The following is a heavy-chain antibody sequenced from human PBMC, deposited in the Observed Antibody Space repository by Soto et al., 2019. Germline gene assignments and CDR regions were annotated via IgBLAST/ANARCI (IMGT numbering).Heavy chain of an antibody. Sequence: EVQLVESGGGLVKPGGSLGLSCAASGFTFSNAWMNWVRQAPGKGLEWVGRIKTRGGGGTADYAAPVQGRFSISRDDSRDTLYLQMNSLKTEDTAVYYCTTDEGGTRYWGQGTLVTVSS. CDR3: TTDEGGTRY. D-gene: IGHD1-26*01. CDR1: GFTFSNAW. V-gene: IGHV3-15*07. CDR2: IKTRGGGGTA. J-gene: IGHJ4*02.